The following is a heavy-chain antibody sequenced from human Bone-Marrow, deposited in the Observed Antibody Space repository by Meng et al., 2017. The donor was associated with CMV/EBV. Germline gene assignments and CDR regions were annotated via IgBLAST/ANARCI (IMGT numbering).Heavy chain of an antibody. V-gene: IGHV3-21*01. D-gene: IGHD2-2*01. Sequence: GESLKISCAASGFTFSSYSMNWVRQAPGKGLEWVSSISSSSSYIYYADSVKGRFTISRDNAKNSLYLQMNSLRAEDTAVYYCARVNKARGYQLLWFAYWGQGNLVHVAS. J-gene: IGHJ4*02. CDR3: ARVNKARGYQLLWFAY. CDR2: ISSSSSYI. CDR1: GFTFSSYS.